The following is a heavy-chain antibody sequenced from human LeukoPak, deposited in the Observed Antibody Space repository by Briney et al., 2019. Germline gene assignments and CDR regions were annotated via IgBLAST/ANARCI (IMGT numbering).Heavy chain of an antibody. CDR3: ARDPQADAFDI. CDR1: GGSISSYY. Sequence: PSETLSLTRTVSGGSISSYYWSWIRQPPGKGLEWIGYIYYSGSTNYNPSLKSRVTISVDTSKNQFSLKPSSVTAADTAVYYCARDPQADAFDIWGQGTMVTVSS. J-gene: IGHJ3*02. V-gene: IGHV4-59*01. CDR2: IYYSGST.